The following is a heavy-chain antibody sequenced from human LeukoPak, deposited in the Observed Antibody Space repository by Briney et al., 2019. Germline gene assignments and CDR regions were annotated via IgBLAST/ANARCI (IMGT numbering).Heavy chain of an antibody. CDR3: ARRTASWYLRALDL. CDR2: IYYSGGT. D-gene: IGHD6-13*01. V-gene: IGHV4-59*08. CDR1: GGSINRHY. Sequence: PSETLSLTCNVSGGSINRHYWTWIRQTPQRGLEWIGYIYYSGGTNYNPSLQSRVTISADTSANQLSLRLTSVTAADTAVYYCARRTASWYLRALDLWGPGTMVTVSS. J-gene: IGHJ3*01.